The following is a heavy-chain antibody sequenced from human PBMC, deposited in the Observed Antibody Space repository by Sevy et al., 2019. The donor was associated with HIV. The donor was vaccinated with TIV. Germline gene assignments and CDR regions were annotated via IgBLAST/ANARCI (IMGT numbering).Heavy chain of an antibody. V-gene: IGHV3-21*01. CDR1: GFTFSSYS. D-gene: IGHD1-26*01. Sequence: GGSLRLSCAASGFTFSSYSMNWVRQAPGKGLEWVSSISSSSSYIYYAYSVKGRFTISRDNAKNSLYLQMNSLRAEDTAVYYCARAGRRVGATDGGFDYWGQGTLVTVSS. CDR3: ARAGRRVGATDGGFDY. J-gene: IGHJ4*02. CDR2: ISSSSSYI.